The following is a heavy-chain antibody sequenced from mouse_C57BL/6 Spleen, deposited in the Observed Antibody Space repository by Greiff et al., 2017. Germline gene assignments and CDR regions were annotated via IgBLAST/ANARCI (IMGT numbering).Heavy chain of an antibody. CDR3: AREKLIVTPYYYAMDY. V-gene: IGHV1-53*01. J-gene: IGHJ4*01. CDR1: GYTFTSYW. CDR2: INPSNGGT. D-gene: IGHD2-5*01. Sequence: VQLQQPGTELVKPGASVKLSCKASGYTFTSYWMHWVKQRPGQGLEWIGNINPSNGGTNYNEKFKSKATLTVDKSTSTAYMQLSSLTSEDSAVYYSAREKLIVTPYYYAMDYWGQGTSVTVSS.